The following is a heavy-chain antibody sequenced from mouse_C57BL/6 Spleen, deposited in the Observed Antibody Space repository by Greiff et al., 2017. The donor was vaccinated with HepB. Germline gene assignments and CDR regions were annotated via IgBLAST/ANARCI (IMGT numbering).Heavy chain of an antibody. CDR3: ARDYYDYAGYFDV. J-gene: IGHJ1*03. D-gene: IGHD2-4*01. CDR2: ISSGGSYT. V-gene: IGHV5-6*01. Sequence: VQLVESGGDLVKPGGSLKLSCAASGFTFSSYGMSWVRQTPDKRLEWVATISSGGSYTYYPDSVKGRFTISRDNAKNTLYLQMSSLKSEDTAMYYCARDYYDYAGYFDVWGTGTTVTVSS. CDR1: GFTFSSYG.